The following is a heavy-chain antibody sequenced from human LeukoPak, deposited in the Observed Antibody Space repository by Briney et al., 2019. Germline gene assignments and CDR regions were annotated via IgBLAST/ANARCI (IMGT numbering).Heavy chain of an antibody. D-gene: IGHD3-10*01. CDR2: ISWNSGSI. J-gene: IGHJ4*02. V-gene: IGHV3-9*01. CDR3: AKDVGFGEFSLH. CDR1: GFTFDDYA. Sequence: GGSLRLSCAASGFTFDDYAMHWVRQAPGKGLEWVSGISWNSGSIGYADSVKGRFTISRDNAKNSLYLQMNSLRAEDTAVYYCAKDVGFGEFSLHWDQGTLVTVSS.